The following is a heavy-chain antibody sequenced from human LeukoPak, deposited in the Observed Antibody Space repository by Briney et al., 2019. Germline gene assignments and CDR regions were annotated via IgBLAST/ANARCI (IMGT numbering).Heavy chain of an antibody. Sequence: GGSLRLSCAASGFTFSTYEMNRVRQAPGKGLEWVSDISSSGSTIDYADSVKGRFTISRDNAKNSLSLQMNSLRAEDTAVYYCARDLYSSSAMDVWGQGTTVTVSS. CDR2: ISSSGSTI. CDR3: ARDLYSSSAMDV. D-gene: IGHD6-13*01. CDR1: GFTFSTYE. V-gene: IGHV3-48*03. J-gene: IGHJ6*02.